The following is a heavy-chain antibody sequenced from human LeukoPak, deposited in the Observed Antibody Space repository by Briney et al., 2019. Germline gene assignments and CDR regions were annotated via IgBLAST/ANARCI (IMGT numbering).Heavy chain of an antibody. J-gene: IGHJ4*02. V-gene: IGHV4-4*02. D-gene: IGHD6-13*01. CDR3: ARLATYSSPQPIIDY. Sequence: PSETLSLTCTVSGGSISSSHWWTWVRQPPGKGLEWIGEIHHSGSTKDSPSLRSRVTISLDKSKNQFSLNLTSVTAADTAVYYCARLATYSSPQPIIDYWGQGTLVTVSS. CDR2: IHHSGST. CDR1: GGSISSSHW.